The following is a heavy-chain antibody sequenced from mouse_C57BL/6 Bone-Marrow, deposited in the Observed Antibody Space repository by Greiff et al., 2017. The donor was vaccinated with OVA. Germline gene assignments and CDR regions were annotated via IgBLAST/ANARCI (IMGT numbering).Heavy chain of an antibody. J-gene: IGHJ2*01. Sequence: QVHVKQPGAELVKPGASVKMSCKASGYTFTSYWITWVKQRPGQGLEWIGDIYPGSGSTNYNEKFTSKATLTVDTSSSTAYMQLSSLTSEDSAVYYCARYSNYFDYWGQGTTLTVSA. CDR3: ARYSNYFDY. CDR2: IYPGSGST. CDR1: GYTFTSYW. V-gene: IGHV1-55*01.